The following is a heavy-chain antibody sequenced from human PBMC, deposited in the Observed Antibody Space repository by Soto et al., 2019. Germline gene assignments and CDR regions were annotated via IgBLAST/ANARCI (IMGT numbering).Heavy chain of an antibody. CDR2: INTYIGNT. Sequence: RASVKVSCKASGYTFTTYGISWVRQAPGQGLEWMGWINTYIGNTNYAQRLQGRVTVTADTSTSTAYMELRSLRSDDTAVYYCAGYSGSSLYGFDIWGQGTTVTVSS. D-gene: IGHD1-26*01. J-gene: IGHJ3*02. CDR1: GYTFTTYG. CDR3: AGYSGSSLYGFDI. V-gene: IGHV1-18*04.